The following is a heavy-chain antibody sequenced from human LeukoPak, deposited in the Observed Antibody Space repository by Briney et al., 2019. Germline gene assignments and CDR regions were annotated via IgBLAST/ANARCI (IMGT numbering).Heavy chain of an antibody. J-gene: IGHJ4*02. Sequence: ASVKVSCKASGGTFSSYAISWVRLAPGQGLEWMGGIIPIFGTVNYAQKFQGRVTITADKSKSTAYMELSSLRSEDTAVYYCAKEGGYGELSSYFDYWGQGTLVTVSS. CDR1: GGTFSSYA. V-gene: IGHV1-69*06. CDR3: AKEGGYGELSSYFDY. CDR2: IIPIFGTV. D-gene: IGHD3-16*02.